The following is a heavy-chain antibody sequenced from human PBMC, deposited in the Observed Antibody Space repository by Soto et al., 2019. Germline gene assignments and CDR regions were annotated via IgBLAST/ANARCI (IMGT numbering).Heavy chain of an antibody. V-gene: IGHV3-23*01. Sequence: GGSLRLSCAASGFTFSSFATSWVRQAPGKGLEWVSAITGSGGNTYYVDSVKGRFTISRDNSKNSLYLQMNSLRAEDTAVYYCGAGVPYYYYDRSGPRSGMDVWGQGTTVTVSS. CDR3: GAGVPYYYYDRSGPRSGMDV. D-gene: IGHD3-22*01. CDR2: ITGSGGNT. CDR1: GFTFSSFA. J-gene: IGHJ6*02.